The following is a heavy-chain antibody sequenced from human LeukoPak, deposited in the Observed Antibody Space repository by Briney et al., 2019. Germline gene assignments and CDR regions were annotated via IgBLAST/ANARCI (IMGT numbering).Heavy chain of an antibody. D-gene: IGHD5-18*01. CDR3: ARDRGYTSYDY. J-gene: IGHJ4*02. V-gene: IGHV3-7*01. CDR2: INQDGSER. CDR1: GISFSNYW. Sequence: PGGSLRLSCSASGISFSNYWMHWVRQAPGKGLEWVANINQDGSERYYVDSVKGRFTVSRDTAKNSLHLQMNSLRAEDTAVYYCARDRGYTSYDYWGQGILVTVSS.